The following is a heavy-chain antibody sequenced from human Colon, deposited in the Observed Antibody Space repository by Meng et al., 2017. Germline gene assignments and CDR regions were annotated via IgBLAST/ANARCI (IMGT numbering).Heavy chain of an antibody. Sequence: QLRDSRPRPVMPSQTLSLTCNCAGDSITSGGYYWSWIRQHQGKGLEWIGYIDHSGTTYDNPSLKTRLTMSVDTSKNQFSLKLTSVTAADTAVYYCARVVSLVVKGNWFDSWGQGTLVTVSS. CDR1: GDSITSGGYY. J-gene: IGHJ5*01. CDR3: ARVVSLVVKGNWFDS. CDR2: IDHSGTT. V-gene: IGHV4-31*03. D-gene: IGHD2-15*01.